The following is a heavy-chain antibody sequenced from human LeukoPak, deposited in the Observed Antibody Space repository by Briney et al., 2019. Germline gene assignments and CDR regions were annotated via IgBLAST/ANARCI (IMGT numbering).Heavy chain of an antibody. J-gene: IGHJ5*01. CDR2: ISAYNGNT. Sequence: ASVKVSCKASGYTFTSYGISWVRQAPGQGLEWMGWISAYNGNTNYAQKFQGRVTMTRDTSTSTVHMELSSLRPDDTAVYYCTRDESGTRRGWFEYWGQGTLVTVSS. CDR3: TRDESGTRRGWFEY. CDR1: GYTFTSYG. V-gene: IGHV1-18*01.